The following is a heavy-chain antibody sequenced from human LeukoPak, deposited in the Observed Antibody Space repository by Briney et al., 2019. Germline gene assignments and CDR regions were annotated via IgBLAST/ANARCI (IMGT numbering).Heavy chain of an antibody. CDR3: ARSGSRPSGGAFDL. CDR2: LYYSGSN. D-gene: IGHD1-26*01. V-gene: IGHV4-59*08. Sequence: PQTLSLTCTVSGASIKSYYWSWIRQPPRKGLQWIAYLYYSGSNNFPPSLERRLSISVDTSKNQFSLKLNSVTAADTAMYYCARSGSRPSGGAFDLWGQGTMVTVSS. CDR1: GASIKSYY. J-gene: IGHJ3*01.